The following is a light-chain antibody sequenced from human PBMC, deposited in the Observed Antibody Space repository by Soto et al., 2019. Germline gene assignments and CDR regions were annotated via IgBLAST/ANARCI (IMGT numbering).Light chain of an antibody. CDR3: QQYNSSSWT. Sequence: DIQMTQSPSTLSASVGDRVTITCRASQSISSWLAWYQQKPGKAPKILIYKASSLESGVPSRFRGSGSGTEFTLTISSLQPDDFATYYCQQYNSSSWTFGQGTKV. J-gene: IGKJ1*01. V-gene: IGKV1-5*03. CDR2: KAS. CDR1: QSISSW.